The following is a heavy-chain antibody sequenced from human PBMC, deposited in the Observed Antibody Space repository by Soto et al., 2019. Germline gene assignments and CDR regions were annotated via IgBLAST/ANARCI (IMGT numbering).Heavy chain of an antibody. CDR2: ISYDGSNK. Sequence: LRLSCAASGFTFSSYAMHWVRQAPGKGLEWVAVISYDGSNKYYADSVKGRFTISRDNSKNTLYLQMNSLRAEDTAVYYYARDVESGSSQYYYYYYGMDVWGQGTTVTVSS. CDR1: GFTFSSYA. CDR3: ARDVESGSSQYYYYYYGMDV. D-gene: IGHD1-26*01. V-gene: IGHV3-30-3*01. J-gene: IGHJ6*02.